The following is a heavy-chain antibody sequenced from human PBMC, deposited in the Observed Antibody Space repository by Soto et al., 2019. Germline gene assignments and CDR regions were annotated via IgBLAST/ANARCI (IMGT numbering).Heavy chain of an antibody. D-gene: IGHD3-22*01. CDR3: AKSRYSDSSGDFYDY. Sequence: EVQLLESGGGLVQPGGSLSLSCAASAFTFNNYAMSWVRQAPGKGLEWVSGIGGSGRTTYYADSVKGRFTISRDNSNNTLCLQMNSLRAEDTAVDYCAKSRYSDSSGDFYDYWGQGTLVTVSS. V-gene: IGHV3-23*01. CDR2: IGGSGRTT. CDR1: AFTFNNYA. J-gene: IGHJ4*02.